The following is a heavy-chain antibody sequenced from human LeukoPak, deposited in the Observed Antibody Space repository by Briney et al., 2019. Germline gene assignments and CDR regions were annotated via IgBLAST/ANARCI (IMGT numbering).Heavy chain of an antibody. CDR1: GYTFTSYD. J-gene: IGHJ4*02. Sequence: ASVKVSCKASGYTFTSYDINWVRQAPGQGLEWMGWISVYNGNTNYTQKVQGRVTMTTDTSTSTAYMELRSLRSEDTAVYYCARGDYDFWSGYIDYWGQGTLVTVSS. CDR3: ARGDYDFWSGYIDY. CDR2: ISVYNGNT. D-gene: IGHD3-3*01. V-gene: IGHV1-18*01.